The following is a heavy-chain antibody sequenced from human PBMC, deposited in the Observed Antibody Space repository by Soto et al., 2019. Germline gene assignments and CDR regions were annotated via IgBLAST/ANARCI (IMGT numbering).Heavy chain of an antibody. V-gene: IGHV3-7*01. D-gene: IGHD2-2*01. CDR3: ARNGPSSYCSSVDY. Sequence: EVQVVESGGGLVQPGGSLRLSCAASGFTFGTYWMTWVRQAPGKGLEWVANIKQDGSEKYYVDSVKGRFTISRDNAKDSLYLQMNSLRAEDTAVYYCARNGPSSYCSSVDYWGQGCLVTVSS. J-gene: IGHJ4*02. CDR2: IKQDGSEK. CDR1: GFTFGTYW.